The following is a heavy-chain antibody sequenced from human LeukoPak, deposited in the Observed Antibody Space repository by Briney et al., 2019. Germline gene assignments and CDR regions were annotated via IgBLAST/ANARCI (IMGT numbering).Heavy chain of an antibody. V-gene: IGHV3-21*01. J-gene: IGHJ4*02. CDR1: GFTFSSNS. CDR2: ISSSSSYI. D-gene: IGHD6-19*01. CDR3: ARRSGIAVAGAFDY. Sequence: GGSLRLSCAASGFTFSSNSMNWVRQAPGKGLEWVSSISSSSSYIYYADSLKGRFTISRDNAKNSLYLQMNSLRAEDTAVYYCARRSGIAVAGAFDYWGQGTLVTVSS.